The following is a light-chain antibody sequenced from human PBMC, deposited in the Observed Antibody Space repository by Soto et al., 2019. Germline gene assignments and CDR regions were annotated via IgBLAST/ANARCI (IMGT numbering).Light chain of an antibody. CDR2: DAS. V-gene: IGKV3-11*01. Sequence: EVVLTQSPAILSLSPGETATLSCRASQSIGSSLAWYQQRPGQAPLLLLYDASNRATGVPGRIRGSGSGTDFTLTISSLEVEDFALYYCQHRGNWPAFGGGTKVEIK. CDR1: QSIGSS. J-gene: IGKJ4*01. CDR3: QHRGNWPA.